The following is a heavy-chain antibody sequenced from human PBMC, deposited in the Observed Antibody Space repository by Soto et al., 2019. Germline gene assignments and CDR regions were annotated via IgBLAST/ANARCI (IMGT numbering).Heavy chain of an antibody. J-gene: IGHJ6*03. CDR2: INPNSGGT. CDR3: ARAEAYCGGDCYSDYYYYMDV. CDR1: GYTFTGYY. V-gene: IGHV1-2*04. Sequence: ASVKVSCKASGYTFTGYYMHWVRQAPGQGLEWMGWINPNSGGTNYAQKFQGWVTMTRDTSISTAYMELSRLRSDDTAVYYCARAEAYCGGDCYSDYYYYMDVWGKGTTVTAP. D-gene: IGHD2-21*01.